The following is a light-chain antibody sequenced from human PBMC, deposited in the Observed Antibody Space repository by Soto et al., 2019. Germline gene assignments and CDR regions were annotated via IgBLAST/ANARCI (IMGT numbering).Light chain of an antibody. CDR3: QQYNNWPPSMYT. Sequence: EIVMTQSPATLSVSPGERATLSCRASQSVSSNLAWYQQKPGQAPRLLIYGASTRATGIPARFSGSGSGTEFTLTISSLQSEYFAVYYCQQYNNWPPSMYTFGQGTKLEIK. CDR2: GAS. V-gene: IGKV3-15*01. J-gene: IGKJ2*01. CDR1: QSVSSN.